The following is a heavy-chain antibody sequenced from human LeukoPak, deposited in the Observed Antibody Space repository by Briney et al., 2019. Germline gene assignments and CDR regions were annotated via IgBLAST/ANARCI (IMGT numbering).Heavy chain of an antibody. CDR1: GGSITNYY. D-gene: IGHD3-10*01. CDR2: IYYTGGT. Sequence: PSETLSLTCTVSGGSITNYYWAWLRQPPGKGLEWIGNIYYTGGTKYNPSLRSRVTISVDPSKNQFSLKLSSVTAADTAVYYCARGGSGSFQHWGQGTLVTVSS. CDR3: ARGGSGSFQH. V-gene: IGHV4-59*01. J-gene: IGHJ1*01.